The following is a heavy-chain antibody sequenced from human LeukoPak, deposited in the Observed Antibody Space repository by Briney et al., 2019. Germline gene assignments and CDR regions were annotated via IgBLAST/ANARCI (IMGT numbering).Heavy chain of an antibody. D-gene: IGHD3-10*01. J-gene: IGHJ4*02. Sequence: GESLKISCKGSGYSFTSYWIGWVRQMPGKGLEWMGIIYPGDSDTRYSPSFQGQVTISADKSISTAYLQWSSLKASDTAMYYCAGRYYYGSGSYYFDYWGQGTLVTVSS. CDR3: AGRYYYGSGSYYFDY. CDR2: IYPGDSDT. CDR1: GYSFTSYW. V-gene: IGHV5-51*01.